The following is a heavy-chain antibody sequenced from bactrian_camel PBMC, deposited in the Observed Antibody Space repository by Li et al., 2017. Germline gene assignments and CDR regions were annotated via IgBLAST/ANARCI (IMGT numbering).Heavy chain of an antibody. CDR1: GYAYETYC. J-gene: IGHJ6*01. D-gene: IGHD6*01. CDR3: AADHPTPAGLCPGVERVADLGH. V-gene: IGHV3S60*01. Sequence: HVQLVESGGGSVQAGGSLRLSCATNGYAYETYCMGWFRQSPGKEREKVARVLRSAGGGSTYVVDSLKDRFNIFQHWTKNTAYLQMNTLKPEDTAMYYCAADHPTPAGLCPGVERVADLGHSGPGTQVTVS. CDR2: VLRSAGGGST.